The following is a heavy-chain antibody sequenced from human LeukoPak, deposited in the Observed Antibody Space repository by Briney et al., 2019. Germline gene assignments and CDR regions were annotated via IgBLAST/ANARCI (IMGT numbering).Heavy chain of an antibody. V-gene: IGHV3-21*01. CDR1: GFTFSSYS. CDR3: AREVYYDSSGYYLPPDY. CDR2: ISSSSSYI. D-gene: IGHD3-22*01. J-gene: IGHJ4*02. Sequence: GGSLRLSCAASGFTFSSYSMNWVRQAPGKGPEWVSSISSSSSYIYYADSVKGRFTISRDNAKNSLYLQMNSLRAEDTAVYYCAREVYYDSSGYYLPPDYWGQGTLVTVSS.